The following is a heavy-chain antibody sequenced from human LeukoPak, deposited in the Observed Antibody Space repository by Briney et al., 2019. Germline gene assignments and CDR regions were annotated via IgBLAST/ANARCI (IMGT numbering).Heavy chain of an antibody. D-gene: IGHD6-6*01. Sequence: PSETLSLTCAVYGGSFSGYYWSWFRQPPGKGLEWIGEINHSGSTNYNPSLSLKSRVTISLDTSKNQFSLMLNSVTAADTAVYYCAVSAAALFDPWAREPWSPSPQ. CDR2: INHSGST. V-gene: IGHV4-34*01. CDR3: AVSAAALFDP. J-gene: IGHJ5*02. CDR1: GGSFSGYY.